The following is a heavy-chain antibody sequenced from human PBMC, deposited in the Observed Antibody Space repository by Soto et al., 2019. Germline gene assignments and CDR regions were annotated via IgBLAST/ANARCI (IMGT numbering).Heavy chain of an antibody. CDR3: AGLTRYYYGMDV. Sequence: EGQLVQSGAEVKKAGESLKISCKGSGFSFISFWIGWVRQMPGKGLERRGIMYPGDTDTSYRPSFQGQVTISADKTSSPAYLQWSSLKASDTAMYSGAGLTRYYYGMDVWGQGTTVSVSS. CDR2: MYPGDTDT. J-gene: IGHJ6*02. CDR1: GFSFISFW. V-gene: IGHV5-51*01.